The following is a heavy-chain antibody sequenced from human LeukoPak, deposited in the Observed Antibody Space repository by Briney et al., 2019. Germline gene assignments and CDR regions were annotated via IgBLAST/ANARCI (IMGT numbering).Heavy chain of an antibody. Sequence: ASVKVSFTASGYTFTGYYMHWVRQAPGQGPEWMGWINPNSGGTNYAQKFQGRVTMTRDTSISTAYMELSRLRSDDTAVYYCARDFSAAGSIYYGMDVWGQGTTVTVSS. CDR2: INPNSGGT. CDR3: ARDFSAAGSIYYGMDV. D-gene: IGHD6-13*01. CDR1: GYTFTGYY. V-gene: IGHV1-2*02. J-gene: IGHJ6*02.